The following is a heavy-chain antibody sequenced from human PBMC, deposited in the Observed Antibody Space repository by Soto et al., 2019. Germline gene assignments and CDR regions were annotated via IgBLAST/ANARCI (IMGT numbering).Heavy chain of an antibody. CDR2: IKQDGSEK. Sequence: GGSLRLSCAASGFTFSSYWMSWVREAPGKGLEWVANIKQDGSEKYYVDSVKGRFTISRDNAKNSLYLQMNSLRAEDTAVYYCARATAMDTPNWFDPWGQGTLVTVSS. CDR3: ARATAMDTPNWFDP. CDR1: GFTFSSYW. J-gene: IGHJ5*02. D-gene: IGHD5-18*01. V-gene: IGHV3-7*05.